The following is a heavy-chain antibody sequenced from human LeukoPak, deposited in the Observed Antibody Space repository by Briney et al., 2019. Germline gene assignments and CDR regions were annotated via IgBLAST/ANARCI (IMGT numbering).Heavy chain of an antibody. V-gene: IGHV3-23*01. Sequence: PGGSLRLSCAASGFTFSSYAMSWVRQAPGKGLEWVSAISGSGGSTYYADSVKGRFTISRDNSKNTLYLQMNSLRAEDTAVYFCAKAGRAPTNFWSDYYTYYYALDVWGPGTTVTVSS. D-gene: IGHD3-3*01. CDR3: AKAGRAPTNFWSDYYTYYYALDV. CDR1: GFTFSSYA. J-gene: IGHJ6*02. CDR2: ISGSGGST.